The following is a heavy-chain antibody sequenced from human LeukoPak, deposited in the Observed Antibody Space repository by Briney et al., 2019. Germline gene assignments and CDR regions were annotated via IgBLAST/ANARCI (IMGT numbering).Heavy chain of an antibody. D-gene: IGHD2-15*01. Sequence: PSETLSLTCTVSGGSISSGSYYWSWIRQPAGKGLEWIGRIYTSGSTNYNPSLKSRVTISVDTSKNQFSLKLSSVTAADRAVYYCARAQCSGGSCYYFDYWGQGTLVTVSS. V-gene: IGHV4-61*02. CDR3: ARAQCSGGSCYYFDY. J-gene: IGHJ4*02. CDR1: GGSISSGSYY. CDR2: IYTSGST.